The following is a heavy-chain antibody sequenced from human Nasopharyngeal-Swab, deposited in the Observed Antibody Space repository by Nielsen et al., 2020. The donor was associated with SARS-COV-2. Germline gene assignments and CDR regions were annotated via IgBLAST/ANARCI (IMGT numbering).Heavy chain of an antibody. CDR3: ARDLGGGYCTTTNCPGS. CDR1: GFTFSSYG. CDR2: VYSDGTT. V-gene: IGHV3-53*01. D-gene: IGHD2-2*01. Sequence: GESLKISCAASGFTFSSYGMNWVRQAPGKGLEWVSVVYSDGTTHYADSVKGRFSISRDSSTNTLYLQMNNVRAEDTAVYYCARDLGGGYCTTTNCPGSWGQGTLVTVSS. J-gene: IGHJ1*01.